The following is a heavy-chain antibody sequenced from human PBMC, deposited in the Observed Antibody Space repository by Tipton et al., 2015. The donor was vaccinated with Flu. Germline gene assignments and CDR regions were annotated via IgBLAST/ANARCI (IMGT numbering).Heavy chain of an antibody. J-gene: IGHJ4*02. CDR1: GFTFSSYE. V-gene: IGHV3-48*03. CDR2: ISSSGSTI. D-gene: IGHD6-13*01. Sequence: SLRLSCAASGFTFSSYEMNWVRQAPGKGLEWVLYISSSGSTIYYADSVKGRFTISRDNAKNSLYLQMNSLRAEDTAVYYCARARIAAAGTPLDYWGQGTLVTVSS. CDR3: ARARIAAAGTPLDY.